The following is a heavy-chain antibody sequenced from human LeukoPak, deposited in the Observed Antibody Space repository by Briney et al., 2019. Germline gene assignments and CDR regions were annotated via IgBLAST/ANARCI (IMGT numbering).Heavy chain of an antibody. V-gene: IGHV3-48*03. CDR2: ISSSGSTI. Sequence: TGGSLRLSCAASGFTFSSSEMNWVRQAPGKGLEWVSYISSSGSTIYYADSVKGRFTISRDNAKNSLYLQMNGLRAEDTAVYYCARRSYDSTGYLDYWGQGTLVTVSS. J-gene: IGHJ4*02. D-gene: IGHD3-22*01. CDR3: ARRSYDSTGYLDY. CDR1: GFTFSSSE.